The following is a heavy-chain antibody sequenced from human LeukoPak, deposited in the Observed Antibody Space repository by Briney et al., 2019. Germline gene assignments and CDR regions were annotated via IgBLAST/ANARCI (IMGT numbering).Heavy chain of an antibody. CDR1: GVSISSDY. Sequence: PSETLSLTCTVSGVSISSDYWSWIRQPAGKGLEWIGHIYISGSTNYNPSLRSRVTMSVDTSKNQFSLKLRSVTAADTAVYYCARGLELDYWGQGALVTVSS. V-gene: IGHV4-4*07. CDR3: ARGLELDY. CDR2: IYISGST. J-gene: IGHJ4*02. D-gene: IGHD1-26*01.